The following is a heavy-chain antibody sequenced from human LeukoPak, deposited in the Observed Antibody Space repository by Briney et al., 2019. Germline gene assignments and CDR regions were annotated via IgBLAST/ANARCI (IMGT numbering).Heavy chain of an antibody. D-gene: IGHD3-16*02. J-gene: IGHJ4*02. CDR3: AKTVSGSYSYQGGDY. CDR2: ISGSGENT. Sequence: GGSLRLSCASSGFTFSSYAMSWVRQAPGKGLEWVSAISGSGENTNYADSVKGRFTMSRDNSRNMLYLQMNSLRDEDTAKYYCAKTVSGSYSYQGGDYWGQGTLVTVSS. CDR1: GFTFSSYA. V-gene: IGHV3-23*01.